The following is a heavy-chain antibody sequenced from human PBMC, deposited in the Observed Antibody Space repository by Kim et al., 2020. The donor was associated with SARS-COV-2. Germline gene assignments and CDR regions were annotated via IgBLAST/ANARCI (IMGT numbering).Heavy chain of an antibody. Sequence: GSLRLSCAASGFTFSSYSMNWVRQAPGKGLEWVSSISSSSSYIYYADSVKGRFTISRDNAKNSLYLQMNSLRAEDTAVYYCAREYYSMVRGVDYWGQGTLVAVSS. CDR3: AREYYSMVRGVDY. D-gene: IGHD3-10*01. CDR2: ISSSSSYI. V-gene: IGHV3-21*01. J-gene: IGHJ4*02. CDR1: GFTFSSYS.